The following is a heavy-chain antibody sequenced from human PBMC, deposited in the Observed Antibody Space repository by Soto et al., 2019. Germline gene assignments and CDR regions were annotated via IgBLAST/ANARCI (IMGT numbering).Heavy chain of an antibody. CDR3: AKDLKRIMITFGGVIAPNFDY. CDR1: GFIFSSHW. Sequence: GGSLRLSCAASGFIFSSHWMHWVRQSAEKGLVWVSRINSSGSSTAYADSVKGRFTISRDNSKNTLYLQMNSLRAEDTAVYYCAKDLKRIMITFGGVIAPNFDYWGQETLVTVSS. V-gene: IGHV3-74*01. D-gene: IGHD3-16*02. J-gene: IGHJ4*02. CDR2: INSSGSST.